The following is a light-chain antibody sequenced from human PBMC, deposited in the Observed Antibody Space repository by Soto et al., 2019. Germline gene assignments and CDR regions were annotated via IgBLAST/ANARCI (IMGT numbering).Light chain of an antibody. CDR3: CSFAGSPTPVV. V-gene: IGLV2-23*02. J-gene: IGLJ2*01. Sequence: QSVLTQPASVSGSPGQSITISCTGTSSDVGGYNLVSWYQQLPDKAPKLMIYEVTKRPSGVSNRFSGSKSGNTASLTISGLQAEDEADYYCCSFAGSPTPVVFGGGTKLTVL. CDR1: SSDVGGYNL. CDR2: EVT.